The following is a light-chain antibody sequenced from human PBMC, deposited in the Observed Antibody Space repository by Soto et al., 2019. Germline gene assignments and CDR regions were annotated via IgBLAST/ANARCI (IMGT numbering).Light chain of an antibody. CDR3: QQYDSSPWT. CDR1: QSVSRNY. CDR2: GAS. Sequence: EIVLTQSPGTLSLSPGERATLSCRASQSVSRNYLAWYQQKPGQAPRLLIYGASSRATGIPDRFSGSGSGTDFTLTISRLEPEDFALYYCQQYDSSPWTFGQGTKVEIK. V-gene: IGKV3-20*01. J-gene: IGKJ1*01.